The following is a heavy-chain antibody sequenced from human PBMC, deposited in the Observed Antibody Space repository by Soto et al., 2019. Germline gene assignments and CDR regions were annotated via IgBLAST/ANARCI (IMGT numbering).Heavy chain of an antibody. CDR3: ARHENVVRGDNWFDP. D-gene: IGHD3-10*01. J-gene: IGHJ5*02. CDR2: IYYSGST. V-gene: IGHV4-39*01. Sequence: SETLSLTCTVSGGSISSSSYYWGWIRQPPGKGLEWIGSIYYSGSTYYNPSLKSRVTISVDTSKNQFSLKLSSVTAADTAVYYCARHENVVRGDNWFDPWGQGTLDTVSS. CDR1: GGSISSSSYY.